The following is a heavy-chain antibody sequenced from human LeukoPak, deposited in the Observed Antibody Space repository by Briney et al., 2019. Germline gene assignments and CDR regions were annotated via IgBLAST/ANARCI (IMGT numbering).Heavy chain of an antibody. CDR3: ARETRYYVSDY. V-gene: IGHV3-74*01. CDR2: INSAGSST. D-gene: IGHD3-10*02. CDR1: GLTFGSYW. J-gene: IGHJ4*02. Sequence: GSLRLSGAASGLTFGSYWMHWVRQAPGKGLVWVSRINSAGSSTSYADSVKGRFTISRDNDKNSLYLQMNSLRAEDTAVYYCARETRYYVSDYWGQGTLVTVSS.